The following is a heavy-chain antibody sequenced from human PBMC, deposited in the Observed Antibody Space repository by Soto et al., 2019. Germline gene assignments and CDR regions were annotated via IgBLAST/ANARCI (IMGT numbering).Heavy chain of an antibody. V-gene: IGHV3-33*01. CDR3: ARDGAGEEAYTVGDY. CDR1: GFTFSGHG. Sequence: QVQLVDSGGGVVQPGNSLRLSCAASGFTFSGHGMHWVRQAPGKGLEWVTFIWNDASNKHYVDSVTGRFTISRDNSTNVLYLRMTSLRAEDTAVYFCARDGAGEEAYTVGDYWGEGNVVVVCS. CDR2: IWNDASNK. J-gene: IGHJ4*02. D-gene: IGHD3-16*01.